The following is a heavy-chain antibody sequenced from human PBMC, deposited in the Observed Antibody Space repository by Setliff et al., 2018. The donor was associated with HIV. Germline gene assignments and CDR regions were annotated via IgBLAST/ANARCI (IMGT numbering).Heavy chain of an antibody. D-gene: IGHD4-4*01. V-gene: IGHV1-46*01. CDR3: VKEYHTEVTDTRVANYFDY. CDR2: INPSDGTT. CDR1: GYTFTSCF. J-gene: IGHJ4*02. Sequence: ASVKVSCKASGYTFTSCFTHWVRQAPGQGLEYMGIINPSDGTTDYTQKFQDRVTMTSDTSTSTVYMELRSLRSEDTAIYYCVKEYHTEVTDTRVANYFDYWGQGTLVTVSS.